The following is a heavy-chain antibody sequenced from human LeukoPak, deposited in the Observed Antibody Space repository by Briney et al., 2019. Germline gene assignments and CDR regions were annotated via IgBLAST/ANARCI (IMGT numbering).Heavy chain of an antibody. V-gene: IGHV3-21*01. Sequence: GGSLRLSCAASGFTFSSYSMNWVRQAPGKGLEWVSSISSSSSYIYYADSVKGRFTISRDNAKNSLYLQMNSLRAEDTAVYYCARGPYRSSTSCYTVIPHYFDYWGQGTLVTVSS. CDR1: GFTFSSYS. CDR3: ARGPYRSSTSCYTVIPHYFDY. CDR2: ISSSSSYI. J-gene: IGHJ4*02. D-gene: IGHD2-2*02.